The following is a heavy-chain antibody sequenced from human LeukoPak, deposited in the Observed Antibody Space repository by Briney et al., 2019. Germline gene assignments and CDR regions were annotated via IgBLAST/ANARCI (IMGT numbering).Heavy chain of an antibody. CDR2: IIPNFGTA. D-gene: IGHD1-26*01. J-gene: IGHJ6*03. CDR1: GGTFSSYA. CDR3: ASGGGSYSRYYYYYMDV. Sequence: SVKVSCKXSGGTFSSYAISWVRQAPGQGLEWMGGIIPNFGTANYAQKFQGRVTITTDKSTSTAYMELSSLRSEDTAVYYCASGGGSYSRYYYYYMDVWGKGTTVTVSS. V-gene: IGHV1-69*05.